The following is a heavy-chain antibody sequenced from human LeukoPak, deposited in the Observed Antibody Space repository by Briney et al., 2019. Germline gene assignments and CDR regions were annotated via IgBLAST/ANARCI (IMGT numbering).Heavy chain of an antibody. Sequence: SETLSLTCTVPGGSISSYYWSWIRQPAGKGLEWIGRIYTSGSTNYNPSLKSRVTMSVDTSKNQFSLKLSSVTAADTAVCYCARGDYVWGSYRYFDYWGQGTLVTVSS. V-gene: IGHV4-4*07. D-gene: IGHD3-16*02. J-gene: IGHJ4*02. CDR1: GGSISSYY. CDR2: IYTSGST. CDR3: ARGDYVWGSYRYFDY.